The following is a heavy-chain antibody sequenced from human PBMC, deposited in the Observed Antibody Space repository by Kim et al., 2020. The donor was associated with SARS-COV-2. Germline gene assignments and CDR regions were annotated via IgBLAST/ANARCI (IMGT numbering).Heavy chain of an antibody. CDR2: INIRSGVT. Sequence: ASVKVSCKASGYTFSDYVIHWVRQAPGQGLDWMGKINIRSGVTTYAQKFQGRVTMTRDTSINTVYMELRSLKSDDTAVFYCARDVDYGRNWGSSRYFDVWGRGTLVSVSP. D-gene: IGHD4-17*01. J-gene: IGHJ2*01. V-gene: IGHV1-2*02. CDR3: ARDVDYGRNWGSSRYFDV. CDR1: GYTFSDYV.